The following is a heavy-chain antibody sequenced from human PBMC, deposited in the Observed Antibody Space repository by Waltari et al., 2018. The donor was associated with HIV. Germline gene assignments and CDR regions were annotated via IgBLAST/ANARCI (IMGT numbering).Heavy chain of an antibody. D-gene: IGHD3-22*01. CDR2: ISAHNGNT. CDR3: ARSPPQYDSSGYYCDY. Sequence: QVQLVQSGAEVKKPGASVKVSCKASGNTLTIYGFTSVRQAPGQGLEWMGWISAHNGNTNYAQKFQGRVTMTTDTSTSTAYMELRSLRSDDTAVYYCARSPPQYDSSGYYCDYWGQGTLVTVSS. V-gene: IGHV1-18*01. J-gene: IGHJ4*02. CDR1: GNTLTIYG.